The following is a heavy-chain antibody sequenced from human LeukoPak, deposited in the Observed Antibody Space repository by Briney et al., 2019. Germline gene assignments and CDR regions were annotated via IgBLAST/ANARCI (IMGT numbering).Heavy chain of an antibody. CDR3: ARDLQGP. J-gene: IGHJ5*02. V-gene: IGHV4-39*07. CDR1: GGSISSGTYY. CDR2: IDYSGST. Sequence: SETLSLTCTVSGGSISSGTYYWGWIRQPPGKGLEWIGSIDYSGSTNYNPSLKSRVTISVDTSKNQFSLKLSSVTAADTAVYYCARDLQGPWGQGTLVTVSS.